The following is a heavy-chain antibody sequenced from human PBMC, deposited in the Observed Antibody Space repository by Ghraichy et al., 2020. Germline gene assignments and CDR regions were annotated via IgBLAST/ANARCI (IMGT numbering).Heavy chain of an antibody. CDR3: ARQATGSVAYFDY. J-gene: IGHJ4*02. CDR1: GYSFTNSR. CDR2: IYPGDSDT. V-gene: IGHV5-51*01. D-gene: IGHD1-14*01. Sequence: GESLNISCKGSGYSFTNSRIGWVRQMPRKGLEWMGIIYPGDSDTTYSPSFQGQVTISADKSISTAYLQWGSLKASDTAIYYCARQATGSVAYFDYWGQGTLVTVSS.